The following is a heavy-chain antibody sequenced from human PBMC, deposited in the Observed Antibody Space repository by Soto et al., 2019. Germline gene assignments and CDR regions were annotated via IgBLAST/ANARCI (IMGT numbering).Heavy chain of an antibody. CDR1: GGSISSYY. CDR3: ARRYGASFDY. V-gene: IGHV4-59*01. D-gene: IGHD4-17*01. J-gene: IGHJ4*02. Sequence: SETLSLTCTVSGGSISSYYWSWIRQPPGKGLEWNGYIYYSGSTNYNPSLKSRVTIKVDTSENQFFMKLSSVTAADTAVYYCARRYGASFDYWGQGTLVTVSS. CDR2: IYYSGST.